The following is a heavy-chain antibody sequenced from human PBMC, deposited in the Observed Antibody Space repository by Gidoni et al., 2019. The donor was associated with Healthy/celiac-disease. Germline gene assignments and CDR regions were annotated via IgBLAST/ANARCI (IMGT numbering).Heavy chain of an antibody. CDR3: ASNVGYSSGWFDSWYYYYGMDV. D-gene: IGHD6-19*01. V-gene: IGHV5-51*01. CDR1: GYIFTISW. J-gene: IGHJ6*02. Sequence: EVPLVQSGSEVKTPGESLTISCQGSGYIFTISWICCARQMPGKGLAWMGIIYTGDADTRYSPSIKDQVKISADKSISTAYRKWSSMKASDNAMYYCASNVGYSSGWFDSWYYYYGMDVWGQGTTVTVSS. CDR2: IYTGDADT.